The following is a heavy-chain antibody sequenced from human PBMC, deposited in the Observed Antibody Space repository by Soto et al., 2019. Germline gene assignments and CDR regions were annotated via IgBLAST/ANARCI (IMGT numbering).Heavy chain of an antibody. CDR2: IYTSGGT. CDR1: GGSISDYY. V-gene: IGHV4-4*07. CDR3: ARERREEIHDGYDIDY. Sequence: SETLSLTCTVSGGSISDYYWSWIRQPAGKGLEWIGRIYTSGGTDYNPSLKSRVTISIDTSKNQFSLKGTSMTAADTAVYYCARERREEIHDGYDIDYWGQGTLVTVSS. J-gene: IGHJ4*02. D-gene: IGHD5-12*01.